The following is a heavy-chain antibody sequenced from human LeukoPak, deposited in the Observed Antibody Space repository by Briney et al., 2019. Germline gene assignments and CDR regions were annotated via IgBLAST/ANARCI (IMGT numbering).Heavy chain of an antibody. Sequence: SETLSLTCTVSGGSISSYYWSWIRQPPGKGLEWIGYIYYSGSTNYNPSLKSRVTISVDTSKNQFSLKLSSVTAADTAVYYCASTARGVVTVTTTGYWGQGTLVTVSS. J-gene: IGHJ4*02. CDR3: ASTARGVVTVTTTGY. CDR2: IYYSGST. V-gene: IGHV4-59*12. CDR1: GGSISSYY. D-gene: IGHD4-17*01.